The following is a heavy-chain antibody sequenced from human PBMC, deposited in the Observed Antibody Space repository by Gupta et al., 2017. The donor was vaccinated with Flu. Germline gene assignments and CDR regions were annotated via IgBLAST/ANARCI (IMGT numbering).Heavy chain of an antibody. CDR2: LNPDGNDK. Sequence: CAASGFTFSNYWMAWVRQTPGQGLEWVANLNPDGNDKYYSDSARGRFTISRDNAKRSLYLQMPSLRVEDTAIYYCVRDDGSRSVDVWGQGSLVTVSA. J-gene: IGHJ4*02. D-gene: IGHD1-26*01. V-gene: IGHV3-7*01. CDR3: VRDDGSRSVDV. CDR1: GFTFSNYW.